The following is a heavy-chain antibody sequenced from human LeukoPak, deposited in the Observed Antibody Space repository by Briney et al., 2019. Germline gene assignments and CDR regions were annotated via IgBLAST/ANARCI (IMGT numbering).Heavy chain of an antibody. CDR3: AKEADYYDSSGAIDY. J-gene: IGHJ4*02. V-gene: IGHV3-9*01. CDR1: GFTFDDYA. CDR2: ISWNSGSI. Sequence: PGRSLRLSCAASGFTFDDYAMHWVRQAPGKGLEWVSGISWNSGSIGYADSAKGRFTISRDNAKNSLYLQMNSLRAEDTALYYCAKEADYYDSSGAIDYWGQGTLVTVSS. D-gene: IGHD3-22*01.